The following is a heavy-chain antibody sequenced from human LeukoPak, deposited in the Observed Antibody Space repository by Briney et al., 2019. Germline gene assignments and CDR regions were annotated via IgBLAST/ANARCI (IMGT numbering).Heavy chain of an antibody. CDR2: IYSGGST. Sequence: GGSLRLSCAASGFTLRRNYMSWVRQAPGEGLEGVSDIYSGGSTYYPDSVQGRFTISRDNSKETLYLQINSLGAGGPGGYFLWRDWGSSSSWYLGPAHYWGQGTLVTVSS. CDR3: WRDWGSSSSWYLGPAHY. CDR1: GFTLRRNY. D-gene: IGHD6-13*01. V-gene: IGHV3-66*01. J-gene: IGHJ4*02.